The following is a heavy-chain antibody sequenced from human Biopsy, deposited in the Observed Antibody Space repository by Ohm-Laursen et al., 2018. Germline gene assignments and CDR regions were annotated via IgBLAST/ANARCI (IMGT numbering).Heavy chain of an antibody. D-gene: IGHD2/OR15-2a*01. CDR1: GGSISSDY. V-gene: IGHV4-59*01. CDR3: ARSTNSTGWPYYYFYGMDV. J-gene: IGHJ6*02. CDR2: IYYSGST. Sequence: TLTLTCTVSGGSISSDYWSWIRQTPGKGLEWIGYIYYSGSTNYNPSLKSRVTVSVDTSKNQFSLRLNSVTAADTAVYYCARSTNSTGWPYYYFYGMDVWGQGTTVTVSS.